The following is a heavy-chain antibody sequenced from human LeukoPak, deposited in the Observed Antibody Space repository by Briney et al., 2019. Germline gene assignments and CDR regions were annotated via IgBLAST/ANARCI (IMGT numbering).Heavy chain of an antibody. D-gene: IGHD1-26*01. Sequence: PSETLSLTCTVSGGSISTYYWNWIRQPPGKGLEWIGYIYYTGSTIYNPSLKSRVTISVDTSKNQFSLKLSSVTAADTAVYYCARITVGANGYNWFDPWSQGTLVTVSS. CDR1: GGSISTYY. CDR3: ARITVGANGYNWFDP. J-gene: IGHJ5*02. V-gene: IGHV4-59*08. CDR2: IYYTGST.